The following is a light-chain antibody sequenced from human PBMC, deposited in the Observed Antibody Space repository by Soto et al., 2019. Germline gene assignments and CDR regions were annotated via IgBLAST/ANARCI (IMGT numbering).Light chain of an antibody. CDR3: GSYTSSNTYV. J-gene: IGLJ1*01. V-gene: IGLV2-14*03. CDR1: SSDVGDYNY. Sequence: QSALTQPASVSGSPGQSITLSCTGTSSDVGDYNYVSWYQQHPGKAPKLMIYDVSNRHPGVSNRFSGSKSGNTASLTISGLQAEDEADYYCGSYTSSNTYVFGTGTKLTVL. CDR2: DVS.